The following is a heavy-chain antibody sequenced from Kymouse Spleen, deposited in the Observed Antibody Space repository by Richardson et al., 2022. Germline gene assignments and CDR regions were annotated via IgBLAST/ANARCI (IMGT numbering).Heavy chain of an antibody. CDR1: GFTVSSNY. V-gene: IGHV3-53*01. CDR3: AREAYYDILTGYYVLVLRS. D-gene: IGHD3-9*01. J-gene: IGHJ2*01. Sequence: EVQLVESGGGLIQPGGSLRLSCAASGFTVSSNYMSWVRQAPGKGLEWVSVIYSGGSTYYADSVKGRFTISRDNSKNTLYLQMNSLRAEDTAVYYCAREAYYDILTGYYVLVLRSLGPWHPGHCLL. CDR2: IYSGGST.